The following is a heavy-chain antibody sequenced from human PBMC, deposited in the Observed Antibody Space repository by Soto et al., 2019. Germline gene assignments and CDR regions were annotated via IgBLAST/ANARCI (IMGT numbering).Heavy chain of an antibody. Sequence: LSLTCAASGFTFSSYWMSWVRQAPGKGLEWVANIKQDGSEKYYVDSVKGRFTISRDNAKNSLYLQMNSLRAEDTAVYYCARDRRNYYGSGSYYYYYGMDVWGQGTTVTVSS. CDR1: GFTFSSYW. V-gene: IGHV3-7*01. CDR3: ARDRRNYYGSGSYYYYYGMDV. D-gene: IGHD3-10*01. J-gene: IGHJ6*02. CDR2: IKQDGSEK.